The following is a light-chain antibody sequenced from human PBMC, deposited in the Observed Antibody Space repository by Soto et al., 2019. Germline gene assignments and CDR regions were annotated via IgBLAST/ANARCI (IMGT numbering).Light chain of an antibody. CDR2: VTRDGSH. CDR3: QTWGAGIRV. CDR1: SGHSHYA. Sequence: QAVVTQSPSASASLGASVKLTCTLSSGHSHYAIAWHQQQPEKGPRYLMKVTRDGSHTKGDGIPDRFSGSMSGAERYLIISSLQSEDEADYYCQTWGAGIRVFGGGTKLTVL. J-gene: IGLJ3*02. V-gene: IGLV4-69*01.